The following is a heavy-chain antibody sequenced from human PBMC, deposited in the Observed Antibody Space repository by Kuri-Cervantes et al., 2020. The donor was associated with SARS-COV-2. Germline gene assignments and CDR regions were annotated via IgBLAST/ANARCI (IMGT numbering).Heavy chain of an antibody. Sequence: GESLKTSCAASGFTFRSYAMTWVRQAPGKGLEWVSVISGSGETIHYPDSVQGLFTISRDNSKKMLYLQMKRLRAEDTATYYCALEIMSFFGMDVWGQGTTVTVSS. CDR2: ISGSGETI. CDR1: GFTFRSYA. CDR3: ALEIMSFFGMDV. J-gene: IGHJ6*02. D-gene: IGHD2-8*01. V-gene: IGHV3-23*01.